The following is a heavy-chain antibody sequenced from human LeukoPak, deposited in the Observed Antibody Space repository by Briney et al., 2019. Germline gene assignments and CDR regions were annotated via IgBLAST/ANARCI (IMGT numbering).Heavy chain of an antibody. CDR3: ARPSIAVPNDAFEI. Sequence: ASVKVSCKASGYTFTSYYMHWVRQAPGQGLEWMGWINAYSGATNYAQRFQGRVTLTRDTAISTVYMDLTSLRFDDTAVYYCARPSIAVPNDAFEIWGQGTLVTVS. CDR2: INAYSGAT. V-gene: IGHV1-2*02. J-gene: IGHJ3*02. D-gene: IGHD6-19*01. CDR1: GYTFTSYY.